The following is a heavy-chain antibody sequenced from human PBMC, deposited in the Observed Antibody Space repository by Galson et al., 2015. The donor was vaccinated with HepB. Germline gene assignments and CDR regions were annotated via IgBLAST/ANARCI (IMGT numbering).Heavy chain of an antibody. V-gene: IGHV3-73*01. CDR1: GFAFSGSA. D-gene: IGHD3-16*01. CDR3: IRVKSGGSFDY. Sequence: SLRLSCAGSGFAFSGSAMHWVRQASGKGLEWVGRIGSKANNYATEYTASVKGRFTISRDDSKNTAFLQTNSLKTEDTAVYYCIRVKSGGSFDYWGQGTMVTVSS. CDR2: IGSKANNYAT. J-gene: IGHJ4*03.